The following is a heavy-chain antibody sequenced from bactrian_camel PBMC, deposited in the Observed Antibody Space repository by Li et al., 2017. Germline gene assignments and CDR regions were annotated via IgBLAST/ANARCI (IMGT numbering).Heavy chain of an antibody. D-gene: IGHD4*01. CDR2: IDSESYI. CDR3: AAATYVRYECSSYEYNY. Sequence: VQLVESGGGSVQAGGSLRLSCAASGYRSSSYCMGWFRQAPGKEREGVAGIDSESYITYADSVKGRFTISKDNAKNTLYLQMDSLKPDDTAMYYCAAATYVRYECSSYEYNYWGQGTQVTVS. J-gene: IGHJ4*01. V-gene: IGHV3S6*01. CDR1: GYRSSSYC.